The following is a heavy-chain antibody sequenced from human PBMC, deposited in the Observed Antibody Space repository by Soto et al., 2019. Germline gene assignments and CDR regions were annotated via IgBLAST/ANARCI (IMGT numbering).Heavy chain of an antibody. Sequence: QVQLIQFGAEVKKPGASVKVSCRASGYTFTKFHIHWVRQAPGPGHEWMGMIDPSGGGTRDAQRFQGRSTMTSNTSTSSVYMVLRGLASDDTAVYYCAGDVIGLDKYETIVYYFDHWGPGTLVTVSS. CDR2: IDPSGGGT. V-gene: IGHV1-46*01. D-gene: IGHD2-15*01. J-gene: IGHJ4*02. CDR1: GYTFTKFH. CDR3: AGDVIGLDKYETIVYYFDH.